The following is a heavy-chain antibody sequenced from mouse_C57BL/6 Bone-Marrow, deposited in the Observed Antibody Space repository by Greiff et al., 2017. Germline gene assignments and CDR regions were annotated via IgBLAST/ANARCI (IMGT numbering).Heavy chain of an antibody. Sequence: VKLVESDAELVKPGASVTISCKVSGYTFTDYTIHWMKQRPEQGLEWIGYIYPRDGSTKYNEKFKGKATLTADKSSRTAYIQLNTLTSEDSAVYFCAGGGNPYAMDYWGQGTSVTVSS. CDR1: GYTFTDYT. CDR3: AGGGNPYAMDY. J-gene: IGHJ4*01. CDR2: IYPRDGST. V-gene: IGHV1-78*01. D-gene: IGHD2-1*01.